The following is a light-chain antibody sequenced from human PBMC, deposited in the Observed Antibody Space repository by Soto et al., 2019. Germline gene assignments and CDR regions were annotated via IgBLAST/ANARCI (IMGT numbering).Light chain of an antibody. V-gene: IGKV1-5*02. CDR2: HAS. J-gene: IGKJ1*01. CDR1: QSISNW. CDR3: QQYNSYS. Sequence: NPMTQSTSTMTAAVGKSVDLICRASQSISNWLAWYQQKPGTAPKVLIYHASNLQSGVPSRFSGSGSGTEFTLTISSLQPDDFATYYCQQYNSYSFDQGTKVDIK.